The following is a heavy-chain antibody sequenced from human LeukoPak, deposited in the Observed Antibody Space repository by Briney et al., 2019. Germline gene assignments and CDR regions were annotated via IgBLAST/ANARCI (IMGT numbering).Heavy chain of an antibody. CDR1: GYSFSNYW. CDR2: IHPGDSDT. J-gene: IGHJ5*02. Sequence: GESLKISCKGSGYSFSNYWIGWVRQMPGKGLEWMGTIHPGDSDTRYSPSFQGQVTISADKSVSTAYLQWSSLKASDTAMYYCARHYYGSGSYYTPFGPWGQGTLVTVSS. V-gene: IGHV5-51*01. CDR3: ARHYYGSGSYYTPFGP. D-gene: IGHD3-10*01.